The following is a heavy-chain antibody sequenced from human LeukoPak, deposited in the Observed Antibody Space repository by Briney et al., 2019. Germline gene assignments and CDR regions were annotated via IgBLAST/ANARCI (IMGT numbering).Heavy chain of an antibody. V-gene: IGHV1-69*13. J-gene: IGHJ3*02. Sequence: SVKVSCKASGGTFYSDALSWVRQAPGEGVEWMGGIIPIFGTASYAQRFQGRVTITADVSTRTAYMELTSLKYADTAVYFCARDAPSETALVSAFDIWGQGTMVTVSS. D-gene: IGHD5-18*01. CDR1: GGTFYSDA. CDR2: IIPIFGTA. CDR3: ARDAPSETALVSAFDI.